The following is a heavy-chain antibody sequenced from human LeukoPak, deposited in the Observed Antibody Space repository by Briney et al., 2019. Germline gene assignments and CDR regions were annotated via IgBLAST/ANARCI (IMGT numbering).Heavy chain of an antibody. J-gene: IGHJ4*02. CDR1: GFSFSSCG. CDR3: VKAGYYDSSGYYYYLDY. V-gene: IGHV3-30*18. Sequence: GRSLRLSCAASGFSFSSCGMHWVRQTPDKGLEWVAAIAKDGIDIHYVDSVKGRFTISRDNSRNTLYLQMFSLSTEDTAVYYCVKAGYYDSSGYYYYLDYWGQGTLVSVSS. CDR2: IAKDGIDI. D-gene: IGHD3-22*01.